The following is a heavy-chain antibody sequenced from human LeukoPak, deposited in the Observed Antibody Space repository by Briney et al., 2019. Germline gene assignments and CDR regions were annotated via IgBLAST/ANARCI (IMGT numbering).Heavy chain of an antibody. Sequence: SETLSLTCAVYGGSFSGCYWSWIRQPPGKGLEWIGEINHSGSTNYNPSLKSRVTISVDTSKNQFSLKLSSVTAADTAVYYCARGRGSSLDYWGQGTLVTVSS. V-gene: IGHV4-34*01. CDR2: INHSGST. D-gene: IGHD2-2*01. J-gene: IGHJ4*02. CDR1: GGSFSGCY. CDR3: ARGRGSSLDY.